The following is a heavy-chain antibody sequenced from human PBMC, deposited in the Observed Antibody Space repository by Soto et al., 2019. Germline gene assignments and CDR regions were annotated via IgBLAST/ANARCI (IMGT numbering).Heavy chain of an antibody. Sequence: QVQLVQSGAEVKKPGSSVKVSCKASGGTFSSYAISWVRQAPGQGLEWLGGIIPIFGTANYAQKFQGTVTITADESTSQPYMELRRLRSEDTAVYYCASFNLRSRVYYYYYGMDVCGQGTTVTVSS. CDR3: ASFNLRSRVYYYYYGMDV. CDR1: GGTFSSYA. V-gene: IGHV1-69*01. D-gene: IGHD3-3*01. J-gene: IGHJ6*02. CDR2: IIPIFGTA.